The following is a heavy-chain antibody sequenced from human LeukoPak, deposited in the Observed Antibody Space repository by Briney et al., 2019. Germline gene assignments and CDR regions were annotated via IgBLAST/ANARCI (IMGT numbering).Heavy chain of an antibody. CDR2: IIPIFGTA. V-gene: IGHV1-69*05. CDR3: ARDRRESALWFGESAADAFDI. Sequence: SVKVSCKAAVGTFSSYAISWVRQAPGQGLEWMGRIIPIFGTANYAQKFQGRVTITTDESTSTAYMELSSRRSEDTAVYYCARDRRESALWFGESAADAFDIWGQGTMVTVSS. CDR1: VGTFSSYA. J-gene: IGHJ3*02. D-gene: IGHD3-10*01.